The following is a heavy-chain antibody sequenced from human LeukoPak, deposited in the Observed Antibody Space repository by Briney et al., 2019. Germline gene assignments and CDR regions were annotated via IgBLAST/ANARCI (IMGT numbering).Heavy chain of an antibody. CDR3: TRLSSTVTTDYYYYMDV. V-gene: IGHV3-73*01. CDR1: GLPFSGSA. CDR2: IWSRAYSYAT. D-gene: IGHD4-17*01. Sequence: GGSLRLFCAACGLPFSGSAMQGVRRASGEWREGVGRIWSRAYSYATAYAASVKGRFTISRDDSKNTAYLQMNSLKTEDTAVYYCTRLSSTVTTDYYYYMDVWGKGTTVTVSS. J-gene: IGHJ6*03.